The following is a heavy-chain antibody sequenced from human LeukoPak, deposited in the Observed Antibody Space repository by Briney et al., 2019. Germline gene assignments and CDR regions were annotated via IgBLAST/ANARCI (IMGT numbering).Heavy chain of an antibody. J-gene: IGHJ1*01. V-gene: IGHV3-21*04. Sequence: PGGSLRLSCAASGFTFSSYSMNWVRQAPGKGLEWVSSISSSSSYIYYADSVKGRFTISRDNSKNTLFLQMNTLRTTAVYYCAKGFNYGSGRYEYYQHWGQGTLVTVSS. CDR1: GFTFSSYS. CDR2: ISSSSSYI. D-gene: IGHD3-10*01. CDR3: AKGFNYGSGRYEYYQH.